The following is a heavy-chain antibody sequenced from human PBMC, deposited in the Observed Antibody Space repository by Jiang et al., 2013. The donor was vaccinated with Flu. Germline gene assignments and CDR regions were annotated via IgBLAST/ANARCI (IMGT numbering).Heavy chain of an antibody. J-gene: IGHJ4*02. Sequence: KPTQTLTLTCTFSGFSLSTSGVGVGWIRQPPGKALEWLALIYWDDDKRYSPSLKSRLTITKDTSKNQVVLTMTNMDPVDTATYYCAHSPWTGASKYFDYWGQGTLVTVSS. V-gene: IGHV2-5*02. D-gene: IGHD3/OR15-3a*01. CDR1: GFSLSTSGVG. CDR3: AHSPWTGASKYFDY. CDR2: IYWDDDK.